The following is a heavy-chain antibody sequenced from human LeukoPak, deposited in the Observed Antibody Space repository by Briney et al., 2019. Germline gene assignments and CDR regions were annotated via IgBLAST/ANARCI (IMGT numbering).Heavy chain of an antibody. CDR3: AKVIMITFGGVIRAFDI. CDR2: IKQDGSEK. J-gene: IGHJ3*02. CDR1: GFTFSSYW. D-gene: IGHD3-16*01. V-gene: IGHV3-7*03. Sequence: GGSLRLSCAASGFTFSSYWMSWVRQAPGKGLEWVANIKQDGSEKYYVDSVKGRFTISRDNAKNSLYLQMNSLRAEDTAVYYCAKVIMITFGGVIRAFDIWGQGTMVTVSS.